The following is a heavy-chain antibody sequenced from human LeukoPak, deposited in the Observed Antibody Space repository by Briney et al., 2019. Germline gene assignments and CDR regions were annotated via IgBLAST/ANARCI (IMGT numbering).Heavy chain of an antibody. Sequence: GGSLRLSCAASGFTFSSYAMSWVRQAPGKGLEWVSAISGSGGSTYYADSVKGRFTISRDNSKNTLFLQMNSLRAEDTAVYYCAKDWSPYCSGGSCQGYFGCWGQGTLVTVSS. CDR2: ISGSGGST. J-gene: IGHJ4*02. CDR1: GFTFSSYA. CDR3: AKDWSPYCSGGSCQGYFGC. D-gene: IGHD2-15*01. V-gene: IGHV3-23*01.